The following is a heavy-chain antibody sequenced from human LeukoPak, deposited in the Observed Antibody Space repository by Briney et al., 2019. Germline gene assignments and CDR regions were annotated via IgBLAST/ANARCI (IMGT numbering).Heavy chain of an antibody. J-gene: IGHJ5*02. CDR3: ARVEGLWFGESPICWFDP. CDR2: IYHSGST. Sequence: SGTLSLTCAVSGGSISSSNWWSWVRQPPGKGLEWIGEIYHSGSTNYNPSLKSRVTISVDKSKNQFSLKLSSVTAADTAVYYCARVEGLWFGESPICWFDPWGQGTLVTVSS. CDR1: GGSISSSNW. V-gene: IGHV4-4*02. D-gene: IGHD3-10*01.